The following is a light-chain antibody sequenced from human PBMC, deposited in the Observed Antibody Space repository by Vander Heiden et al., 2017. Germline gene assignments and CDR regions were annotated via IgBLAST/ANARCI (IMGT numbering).Light chain of an antibody. CDR1: SSNIGSGYD. CDR2: GNS. Sequence: QSVLTQPPSASGAAGQRVTTACTGSSSNIGSGYDVHWYHRLPGTAPKLLIYGNSNRPSGVPDRFSGSKSGTSASLAITGLQAEDEADYYCQSYDSSLSGVVFGGGTKLTVL. CDR3: QSYDSSLSGVV. V-gene: IGLV1-40*01. J-gene: IGLJ2*01.